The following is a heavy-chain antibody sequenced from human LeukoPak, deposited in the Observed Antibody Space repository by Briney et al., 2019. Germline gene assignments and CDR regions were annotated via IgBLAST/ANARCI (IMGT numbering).Heavy chain of an antibody. CDR2: ISTRGTIV. V-gene: IGHV3-48*02. J-gene: IGHJ6*02. CDR3: ARDPDYGSGSLSGSLYYYYGMDV. D-gene: IGHD3-10*01. Sequence: GGSLRLSCVASGFTFRSHSLNWVRQAPGKGLEWVGYISTRGTIVHYADSVKGRFTISRDNAKNSVYLQMSSLRDEDTAVYYCARDPDYGSGSLSGSLYYYYGMDVWGQGTTVTVSS. CDR1: GFTFRSHS.